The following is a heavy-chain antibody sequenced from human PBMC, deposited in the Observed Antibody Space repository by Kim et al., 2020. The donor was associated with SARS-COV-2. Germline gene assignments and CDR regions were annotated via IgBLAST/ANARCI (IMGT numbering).Heavy chain of an antibody. CDR2: ISWDGGST. J-gene: IGHJ4*01. CDR3: AQDFLRGYSYGPTDY. D-gene: IGHD5-18*01. Sequence: GGSLRLSCAASGFTFDDYTMHWVRQAPGKGLEWVSLISWDGGSTYYADSVKGRFTISRDNSKNSLYLQMNSLRTEDTALYYCAQDFLRGYSYGPTDYWG. V-gene: IGHV3-43*01. CDR1: GFTFDDYT.